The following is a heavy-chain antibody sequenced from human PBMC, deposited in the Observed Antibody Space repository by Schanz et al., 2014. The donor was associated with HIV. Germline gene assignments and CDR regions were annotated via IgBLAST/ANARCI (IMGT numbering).Heavy chain of an antibody. Sequence: QVQLVESGGGVVQPGKSLRLSCAASGFTFSNYWMHWVRQAPGKGLEWVAVTWYDGSNKYYADSVKGRFTISRDNSKNTLFLQMNPCLLPFTVCDFCVRGVAGCSGTSCYSDAFDIWGQGTLVTVSS. D-gene: IGHD2-2*01. CDR2: TWYDGSNK. CDR1: GFTFSNYW. V-gene: IGHV3-33*08. J-gene: IGHJ3*02. CDR3: VRGVAGCSGTSCYSDAFDI.